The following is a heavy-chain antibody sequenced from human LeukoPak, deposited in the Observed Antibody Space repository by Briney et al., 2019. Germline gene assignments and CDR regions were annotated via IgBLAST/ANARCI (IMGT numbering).Heavy chain of an antibody. CDR1: GGSFSGYY. CDR3: ARPMVRGAPHKYWHFDL. Sequence: SETLSLTCAVYGGSFSGYYWTWIRQPPGKGLEWIGEINHGGSTNYNPSLKSRVTISVDTSKNQFSLKLSSVTAADTAVYYCARPMVRGAPHKYWHFDLWGRGTPVTVSP. CDR2: INHGGST. V-gene: IGHV4-34*01. D-gene: IGHD3-10*01. J-gene: IGHJ2*01.